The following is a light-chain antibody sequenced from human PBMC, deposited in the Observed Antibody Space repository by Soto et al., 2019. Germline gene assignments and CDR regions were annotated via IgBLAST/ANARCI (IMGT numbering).Light chain of an antibody. V-gene: IGLV1-40*01. CDR2: GNN. CDR3: QSYDSSLSGYV. J-gene: IGLJ1*01. CDR1: SSNIGAGYD. Sequence: QSVLTQAPSVSGAPGQRVTISCTGSSSNIGAGYDVHWYQQLPGTAPKLRIHGNNNRPSGVPDRFSGSKSGTSASLAITGLQAEDEAYYYCQSYDSSLSGYVFGTGTKVTVL.